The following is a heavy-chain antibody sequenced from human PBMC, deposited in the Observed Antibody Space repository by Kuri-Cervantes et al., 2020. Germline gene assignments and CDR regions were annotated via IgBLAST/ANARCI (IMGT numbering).Heavy chain of an antibody. CDR1: GYTFTSYA. J-gene: IGHJ3*02. V-gene: IGHV1-3*01. D-gene: IGHD2-2*01. CDR2: INAGNGNT. Sequence: ASVKVSCKASGYTFTSYAMHWVRQAPGQRLEWMGWINAGNGNTGYAQKFQGRVTMTRNTSISTAYMELSSLRSEDTAVYYCARVRTPYCSSTSCYDAFDIWGQGTMVTVSS. CDR3: ARVRTPYCSSTSCYDAFDI.